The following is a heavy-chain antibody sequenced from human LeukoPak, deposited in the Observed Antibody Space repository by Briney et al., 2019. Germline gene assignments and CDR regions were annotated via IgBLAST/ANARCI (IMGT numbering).Heavy chain of an antibody. J-gene: IGHJ4*02. V-gene: IGHV7-4-1*02. CDR3: AKGGWVAVTGMDS. Sequence: ASVKVSCKASGYTFTGHAMNWVRQAPGQGPEWMGYINTKTGNPTYTQGFTGRFVFSLDTSVSTAYLQISSLKPEDTGVYYCAKGGWVAVTGMDSWGQGTLVTVSS. CDR2: INTKTGNP. CDR1: GYTFTGHA. D-gene: IGHD6-19*01.